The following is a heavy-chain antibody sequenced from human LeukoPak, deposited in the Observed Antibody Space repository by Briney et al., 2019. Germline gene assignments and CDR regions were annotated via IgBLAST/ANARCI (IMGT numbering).Heavy chain of an antibody. D-gene: IGHD3-10*01. CDR3: ARDRITMVRGVILYYYGMDV. Sequence: GGSLRLSCAASGFTFSSYGMHWVRQAPGKGLEWVAVIWYDGSNKYYADSVKGRFTISRDNSKNTLYLQMNSLRAEDTAVYYCARDRITMVRGVILYYYGMDVWGQGTTVTVSS. CDR1: GFTFSSYG. J-gene: IGHJ6*02. CDR2: IWYDGSNK. V-gene: IGHV3-33*01.